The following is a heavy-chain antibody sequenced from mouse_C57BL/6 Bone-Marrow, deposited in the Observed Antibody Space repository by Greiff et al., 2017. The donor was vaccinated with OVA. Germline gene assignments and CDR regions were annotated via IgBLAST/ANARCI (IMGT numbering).Heavy chain of an antibody. V-gene: IGHV1-74*01. CDR1: GYTFTSYW. CDR3: AIYDGSSYEYFDV. J-gene: IGHJ1*03. D-gene: IGHD1-1*01. CDR2: IHPSDSDT. Sequence: QVHVKQSGAELVKPGASVKVSCKASGYTFTSYWMHWVKQRPGHGLEWIGRIHPSDSDTNYNPKFKGKATFTVDKSSSTAYMQLSSLTSEDSAVYYCAIYDGSSYEYFDVWGTGTTVTVSS.